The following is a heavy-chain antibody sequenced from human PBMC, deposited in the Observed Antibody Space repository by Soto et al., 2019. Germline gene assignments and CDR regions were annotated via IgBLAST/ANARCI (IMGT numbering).Heavy chain of an antibody. J-gene: IGHJ6*02. CDR3: ARVPYDFWSGYYPGGYYYGMDV. CDR2: IYHSGST. CDR1: GGSISSGGYS. D-gene: IGHD3-3*01. V-gene: IGHV4-30-2*01. Sequence: QLQLQESGSGLVKPSQTLSLTCAVSGGSISSGGYSWSWIRQPPGKGLEWIGYIYHSGSTYYNPSLTSRVTISVDRSKNQFSLKLSSVTAADTAVYYCARVPYDFWSGYYPGGYYYGMDVWGQGTTVTVSS.